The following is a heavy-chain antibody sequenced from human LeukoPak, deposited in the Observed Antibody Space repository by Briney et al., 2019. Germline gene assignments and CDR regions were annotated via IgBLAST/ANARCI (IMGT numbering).Heavy chain of an antibody. CDR1: GFTFSSYS. J-gene: IGHJ4*02. V-gene: IGHV3-21*01. CDR3: ARDSGYSTTFDH. CDR2: ISSGSSYI. D-gene: IGHD6-13*01. Sequence: GGSLRLSCAASGFTFSSYSMNWVRQAPGKGLVWVSSISSGSSYIYYADSVKGRFTISRDNAKNSLCLQMNSLRADDTAVYFCARDSGYSTTFDHWGQGTLVTVSS.